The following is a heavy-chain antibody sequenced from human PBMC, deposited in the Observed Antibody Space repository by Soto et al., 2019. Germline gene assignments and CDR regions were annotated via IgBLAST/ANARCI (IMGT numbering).Heavy chain of an antibody. Sequence: QLQLQESGPGLVKPSETLSLTSTVSGGSISSSNYYWGWIRQPPGKGLEWLGSISYGGSTYYNPSLKSRVTISVDTSKNQFSLKLSSVTAADTAVYYCASLVDTAMFSWGQGTLVTVSS. CDR3: ASLVDTAMFS. J-gene: IGHJ5*02. CDR1: GGSISSSNYY. V-gene: IGHV4-39*01. CDR2: ISYGGST. D-gene: IGHD5-18*01.